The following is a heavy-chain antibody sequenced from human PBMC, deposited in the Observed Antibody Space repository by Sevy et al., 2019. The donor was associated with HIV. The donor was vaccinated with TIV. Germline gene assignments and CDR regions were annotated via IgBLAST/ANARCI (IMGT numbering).Heavy chain of an antibody. D-gene: IGHD3-22*01. CDR2: NSGSGGST. V-gene: IGHV3-23*01. Sequence: GGSLRLSCAASGFTFSSYAMCWVRQAPGKGLEWVSANSGSGGSTYYGDSLKGQFTISRDNSKNTLYLQMNSLRAEDTAVYYCAKDRGTMIVVQYDAFDIWGQRTMVTVSS. CDR3: AKDRGTMIVVQYDAFDI. J-gene: IGHJ3*02. CDR1: GFTFSSYA.